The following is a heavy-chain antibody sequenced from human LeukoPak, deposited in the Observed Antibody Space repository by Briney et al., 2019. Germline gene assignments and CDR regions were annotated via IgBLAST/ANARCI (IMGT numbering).Heavy chain of an antibody. CDR2: IYYSGST. Sequence: SQTLSLTCTVSGGSISSGGYYWSWIRQHPGKGLEWIGYIYYSGSTYYNPSLKSRVTISVDTSKNQFSLKLSSVTAADTAVYYCARDFGVGSSYGMDVWGQGTTVTVSS. CDR1: GGSISSGGYY. D-gene: IGHD3-3*01. V-gene: IGHV4-31*03. CDR3: ARDFGVGSSYGMDV. J-gene: IGHJ6*02.